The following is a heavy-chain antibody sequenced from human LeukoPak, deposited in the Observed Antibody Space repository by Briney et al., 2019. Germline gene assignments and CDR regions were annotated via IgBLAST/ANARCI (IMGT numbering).Heavy chain of an antibody. Sequence: ASVKVSCKASGYTFTSYGISRVRQAPGQGLEWMGCISAYNGNTNYAQKLQGRATMTTDTSTSPDYMELRSLRSDGTAVYYCARGHSPYYGMGVWGEGTTLTVSS. CDR3: ARGHSPYYGMGV. J-gene: IGHJ6*04. V-gene: IGHV1-18*01. D-gene: IGHD5-18*01. CDR2: ISAYNGNT. CDR1: GYTFTSYG.